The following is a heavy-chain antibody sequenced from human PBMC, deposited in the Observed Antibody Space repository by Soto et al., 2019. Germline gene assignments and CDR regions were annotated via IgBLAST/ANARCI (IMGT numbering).Heavy chain of an antibody. Sequence: EVQLVESGGGLVKPGGSLRLSCAASGFTFSSYSMNWVRQAPGKGLEWVSSISSSSSYIYYADSVKGRFTISRDNAKNSLYLQMNSLRAEDTAVYYCARDKYRIAAAGTGSDYWGQGTLVTVSS. V-gene: IGHV3-21*01. J-gene: IGHJ4*02. CDR1: GFTFSSYS. D-gene: IGHD6-13*01. CDR3: ARDKYRIAAAGTGSDY. CDR2: ISSSSSYI.